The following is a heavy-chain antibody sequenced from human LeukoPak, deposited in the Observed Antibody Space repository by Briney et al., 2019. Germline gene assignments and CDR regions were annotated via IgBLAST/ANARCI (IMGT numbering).Heavy chain of an antibody. CDR1: GYTLTELS. J-gene: IGHJ4*02. CDR2: FDPEDGET. D-gene: IGHD3/OR15-3a*01. V-gene: IGHV1-24*01. Sequence: AASVKVSCKVSGYTLTELSMHWVRQAPGKGLEWMGGFDPEDGETIYAQKFQGRVTMTEDTSTDTAYMELSSLRSEDTAVYYCARGPDPSIWTPLDYWGQGTLVTVSS. CDR3: ARGPDPSIWTPLDY.